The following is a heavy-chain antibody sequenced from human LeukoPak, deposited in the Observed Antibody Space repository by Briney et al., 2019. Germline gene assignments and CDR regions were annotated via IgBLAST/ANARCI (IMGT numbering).Heavy chain of an antibody. CDR1: GFTFSNYG. Sequence: TGRSLRLSCAASGFTFSNYGMHWVRQAPGKGLEWVAVISYDGSNKYYTDSVKGRFTISRDNSKNTLYLQMNSLRAEDTAVYYCAKDRTAGYDGLVDYWGQGTLVTVSS. CDR2: ISYDGSNK. V-gene: IGHV3-30*18. CDR3: AKDRTAGYDGLVDY. J-gene: IGHJ4*02. D-gene: IGHD5-12*01.